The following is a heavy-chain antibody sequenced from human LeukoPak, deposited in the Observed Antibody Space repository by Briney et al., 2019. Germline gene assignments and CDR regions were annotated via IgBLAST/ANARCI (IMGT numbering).Heavy chain of an antibody. CDR1: GFTFSDYA. Sequence: GGSLRLSCAASGFTFSDYAMSWVRQAPGEGLEWVSGINDGGGDTYYADSVKGRFTISRDNSKNTLYLQMDSLRAEDTAVYYCARAKDGTNILDYWGQGTLVTVSS. D-gene: IGHD5-24*01. J-gene: IGHJ4*02. V-gene: IGHV3-23*01. CDR3: ARAKDGTNILDY. CDR2: INDGGGDT.